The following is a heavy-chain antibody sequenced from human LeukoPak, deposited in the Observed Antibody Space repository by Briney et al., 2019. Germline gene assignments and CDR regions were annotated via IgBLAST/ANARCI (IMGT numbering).Heavy chain of an antibody. CDR2: IHHNGDIT. D-gene: IGHD1-26*01. J-gene: IGHJ4*02. CDR3: ARDMSGTYSFDY. Sequence: TGGSLRLSCSASGFTLFWHVMHWVRQAPGKPLEYVSFIHHNGDITSYADSVRGRFTVSRDNSKNTLFLDLTSLRTDDTAVYYCARDMSGTYSFDYWGQGTLVTVSS. CDR1: GFTLFWHV. V-gene: IGHV3-64D*06.